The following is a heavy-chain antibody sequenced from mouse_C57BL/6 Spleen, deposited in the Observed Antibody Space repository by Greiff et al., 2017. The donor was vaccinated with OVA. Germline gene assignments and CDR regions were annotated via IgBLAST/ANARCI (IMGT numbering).Heavy chain of an antibody. CDR2: IDPETGGT. CDR1: GYTFTDYE. V-gene: IGHV1-15*01. CDR3: TGWGY. J-gene: IGHJ2*01. Sequence: LVESGAELVRPGASVTLSCKASGYTFTDYEMHWVKQTPVHGLEWIGAIDPETGGTAYNQKFKGKAILTADKSSSTAYLELRSLTAEDSAVYYCTGWGYWGQGTTLTVSS.